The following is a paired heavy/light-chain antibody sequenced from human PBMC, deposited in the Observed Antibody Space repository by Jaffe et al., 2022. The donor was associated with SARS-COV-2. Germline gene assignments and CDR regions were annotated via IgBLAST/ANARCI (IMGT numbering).Light chain of an antibody. CDR3: QQYNTFSVT. V-gene: IGKV1-5*03. Sequence: DIQMTQSPSTLSASVGDRVTITCRASQSISSWLAWYQQKPGKAPKVLIYKASTLESGVPSRFSGSGSGTEFTLTISSLQPDDFATYYCQQYNTFSVTFGGGTKVEIK. CDR1: QSISSW. J-gene: IGKJ4*01. CDR2: KAS.
Heavy chain of an antibody. CDR2: ISSSSGAI. CDR1: GLTFNDYG. Sequence: EVQLVESGGGLVQPGGSLRLSCTASGLTFNDYGMNWVRQAPGRGLQWLSYISSSSGAIYYADSVKGRFTISRDSAKNSLYLQMNSLRAEDTALYYCARFGRDYSPDAFDIWGQGTMVTVSS. V-gene: IGHV3-48*01. CDR3: ARFGRDYSPDAFDI. D-gene: IGHD2-15*01. J-gene: IGHJ3*02.